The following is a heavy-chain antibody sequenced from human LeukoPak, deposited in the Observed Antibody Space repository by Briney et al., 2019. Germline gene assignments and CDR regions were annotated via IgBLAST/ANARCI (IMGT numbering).Heavy chain of an antibody. D-gene: IGHD3-16*02. CDR3: ARGVDVWGSYRQYYFDY. V-gene: IGHV3-23*01. CDR2: ISSSGGST. Sequence: GGSLRLSCAVSGFTFSNYAMSWGRQAPGKGLEWVSTISSSGGSTYYADSVKGRFPISRDNSKNALYLQMNGLRAEDTAVYYCARGVDVWGSYRQYYFDYWGQGTLVTVSS. J-gene: IGHJ4*02. CDR1: GFTFSNYA.